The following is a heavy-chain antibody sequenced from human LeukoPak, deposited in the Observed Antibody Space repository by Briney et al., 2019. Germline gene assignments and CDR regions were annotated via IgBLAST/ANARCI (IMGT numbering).Heavy chain of an antibody. CDR2: INAYNGNT. CDR3: ARERSGAGRQSGPYYYGMDV. D-gene: IGHD6-19*01. V-gene: IGHV1-18*01. CDR1: GYTFTSYG. Sequence: ASVKVSCKASGYTFTSYGISWVRQAPGQGVERVGWINAYNGNTHYAQKLQGRVTMTTDTSTSTAYMELRSLRSEDTAVYYCARERSGAGRQSGPYYYGMDVWGQGTTVTVSS. J-gene: IGHJ6*02.